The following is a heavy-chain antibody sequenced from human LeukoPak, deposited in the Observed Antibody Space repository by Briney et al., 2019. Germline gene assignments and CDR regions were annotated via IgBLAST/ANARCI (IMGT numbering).Heavy chain of an antibody. CDR1: GFTFSSYA. J-gene: IGHJ3*02. CDR3: ARGLQVADTTVFDAFDI. D-gene: IGHD4-11*01. V-gene: IGHV3-30*04. Sequence: GGSLRLSCAASGFTFSSYAMHWVRQAPGKGLEWVAVISYDGSNKYYADSVKGRFTISRDNSKNTLYLQMNSLRAEDTAVYYCARGLQVADTTVFDAFDIWGQATMVTVSS. CDR2: ISYDGSNK.